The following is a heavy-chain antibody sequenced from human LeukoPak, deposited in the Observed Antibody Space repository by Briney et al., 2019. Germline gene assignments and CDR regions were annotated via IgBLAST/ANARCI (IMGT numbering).Heavy chain of an antibody. V-gene: IGHV4-30-4*02. CDR2: IYYSGST. CDR3: ARDFGGRYSGPRMDV. CDR1: GGSISSGDYY. J-gene: IGHJ6*02. D-gene: IGHD1-26*01. Sequence: SETLSLTCTVSGGSISSGDYYWSWIRQPPGKGLEWIGYIYYSGSTYYNPSLKSRVTISVDTSKNQFSLKLSSVTAADTAVYYCARDFGGRYSGPRMDVWGQGTTVTVSS.